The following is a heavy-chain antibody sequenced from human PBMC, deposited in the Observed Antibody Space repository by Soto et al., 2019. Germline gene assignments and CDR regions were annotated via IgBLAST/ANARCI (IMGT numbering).Heavy chain of an antibody. CDR1: GFTFSSYW. CDR3: ARRISSGMDV. CDR2: INQDGSEI. V-gene: IGHV3-7*01. J-gene: IGHJ6*02. Sequence: GGSLRLSCAVSGFTFSSYWMSWARQAPGKGLEWVANINQDGSEIYYVDSVKGRFTISRDNAKNSLYLQMNSLRAEDTSVYYCARRISSGMDVWGQGTTVTVSS.